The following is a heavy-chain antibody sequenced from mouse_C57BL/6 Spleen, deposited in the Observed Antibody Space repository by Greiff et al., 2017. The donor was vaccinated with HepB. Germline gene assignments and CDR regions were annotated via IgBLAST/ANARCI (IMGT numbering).Heavy chain of an antibody. CDR3: TRSKYYYGSNY. J-gene: IGHJ2*01. V-gene: IGHV1-15*01. Sequence: QVQLQQSGAELVRPGASVTLSCKASGYTFTDYEMHWVKQTPVHGLEWIGAIDPETGGTAYNQKFKGKAILTADKSSSTAYMELRSLTSEDSAVYYWTRSKYYYGSNYWGQGTTLTVSS. D-gene: IGHD1-1*01. CDR2: IDPETGGT. CDR1: GYTFTDYE.